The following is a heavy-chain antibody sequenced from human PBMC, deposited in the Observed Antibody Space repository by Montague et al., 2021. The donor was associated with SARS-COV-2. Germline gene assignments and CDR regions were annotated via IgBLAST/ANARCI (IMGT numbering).Heavy chain of an antibody. CDR3: ARDKPLWYFDL. CDR1: GFTFSSYG. CDR2: IWYDGSNK. Sequence: SLILSCAASGFTFSSYGMHCVLQAPGKVLEWVALIWYDGSNKYYADSVKGRFTISRDNSKNTLYLQMNSLRAEDTAVYYCARDKPLWYFDLWGRGTLVTVSS. J-gene: IGHJ2*01. V-gene: IGHV3-33*01.